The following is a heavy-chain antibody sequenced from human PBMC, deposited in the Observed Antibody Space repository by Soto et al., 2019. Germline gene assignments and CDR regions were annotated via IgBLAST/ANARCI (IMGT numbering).Heavy chain of an antibody. CDR3: ANSLWFGEFDY. V-gene: IGHV3-23*01. CDR1: GFTFSDYA. D-gene: IGHD3-10*01. J-gene: IGHJ4*02. Sequence: LRLSCVASGFTFSDYAMTWVRQAPGKGLEWVTTIQGSATVTYYADSVKGRFTISRDNSKNTLDLQMNSLRAEDTAVYYCANSLWFGEFDYWGQGTLVTVSS. CDR2: IQGSATVT.